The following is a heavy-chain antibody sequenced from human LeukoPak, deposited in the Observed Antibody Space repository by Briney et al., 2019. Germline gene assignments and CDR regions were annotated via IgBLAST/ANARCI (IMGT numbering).Heavy chain of an antibody. CDR1: GYTFTGYY. V-gene: IGHV1-2*02. Sequence: ASVKVSCKASGYTFTGYYMHWVRQAPGQGLEWIGWINPNSGGTNYAQKFQGRVTMTRDTSISTAYMELSRLRSDDTAVYYCARDTRFGGSCNYWGQGTLVTVSS. CDR2: INPNSGGT. CDR3: ARDTRFGGSCNY. D-gene: IGHD2-15*01. J-gene: IGHJ4*02.